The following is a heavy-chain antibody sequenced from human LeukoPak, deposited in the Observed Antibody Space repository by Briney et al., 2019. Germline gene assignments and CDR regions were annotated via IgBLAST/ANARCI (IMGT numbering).Heavy chain of an antibody. J-gene: IGHJ3*02. V-gene: IGHV4-30-4*07. CDR3: ARMSQGAFDI. CDR2: IYFSGST. Sequence: SETLSLTCLVSGASSSSADHYWTWIRQPPGKGLEWVGYIYFSGSTYYNPSLKGRATISLDTSKSRFSLKMTSVTAADTAVYYCARMSQGAFDIWGQGTMVTASS. CDR1: GASSSSADHY.